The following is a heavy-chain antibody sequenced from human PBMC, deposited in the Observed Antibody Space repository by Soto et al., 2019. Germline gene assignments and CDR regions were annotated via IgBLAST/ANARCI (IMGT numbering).Heavy chain of an antibody. V-gene: IGHV3-74*01. J-gene: IGHJ4*02. D-gene: IGHD2-2*01. CDR3: ARATGSNHPFDY. Sequence: ETLSLTCAVYGGSFSGYYWTWIRQGPGKGLVWVSRISTDGSSTTYADSVKGRFTISRDNAKNTLYLQMNSLRAEDTAVYYCARATGSNHPFDYWGQGSLVTVSS. CDR2: ISTDGSST. CDR1: GGSFSGYY.